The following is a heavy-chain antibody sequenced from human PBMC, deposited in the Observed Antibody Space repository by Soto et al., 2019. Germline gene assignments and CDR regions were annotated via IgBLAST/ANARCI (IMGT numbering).Heavy chain of an antibody. CDR1: GFSLTTSGEG. J-gene: IGHJ4*02. CDR2: IYWDDDK. D-gene: IGHD1-1*01. V-gene: IGHV2-5*02. CDR3: AHRKKTVIVATYFDY. Sequence: QITLWESGPALVKPTQTLTLTCTFSGFSLTTSGEGVGWIRQPPGKAPEWLALIYWDDDKRYSPSLKNRLTISGDTSRSQVVLTMTNMDPVDTATYYCAHRKKTVIVATYFDYWGQGTLVTVSS.